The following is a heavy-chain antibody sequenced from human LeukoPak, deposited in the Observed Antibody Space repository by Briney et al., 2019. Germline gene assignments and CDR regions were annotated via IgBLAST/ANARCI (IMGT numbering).Heavy chain of an antibody. J-gene: IGHJ4*02. Sequence: GGSLRLSCVAPGFTSSSSWMHWVGKAQGRGLFWVSRVNTDGSSTSYADSVKGRFTISRDNTKNTLYLQMNSLRVEDTSVYYCARDLRDSSGYSLDYWGQGTLVTVSS. D-gene: IGHD3-22*01. CDR3: ARDLRDSSGYSLDY. V-gene: IGHV3-74*01. CDR1: GFTSSSSW. CDR2: VNTDGSST.